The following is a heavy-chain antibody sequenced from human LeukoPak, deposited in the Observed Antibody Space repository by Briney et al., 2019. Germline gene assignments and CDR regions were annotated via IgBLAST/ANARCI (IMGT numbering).Heavy chain of an antibody. CDR2: IKQDGSEK. V-gene: IGHV3-7*01. J-gene: IGHJ4*02. CDR3: AREGREYCSGGSCLGFDY. Sequence: GGSLRLSCAASGFTFSSYWMSWVRQAPGKGLEWVANIKQDGSEKYYVDSVMGRFTISRDNAKNSLYLQMNSLRAKDTAVYYCAREGREYCSGGSCLGFDYWGQGTLVTVSS. D-gene: IGHD2-15*01. CDR1: GFTFSSYW.